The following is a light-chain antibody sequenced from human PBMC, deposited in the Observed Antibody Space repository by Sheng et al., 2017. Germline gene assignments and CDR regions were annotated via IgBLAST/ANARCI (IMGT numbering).Light chain of an antibody. CDR3: QQRTNFLWT. CDR1: HNIKNN. CDR2: LHP. Sequence: IVLTQSPATVALSPGERATLSCRASHNIKNNLAWYQQKPARLPGSSSMLHPTRPLTSQTGSMGPGSGTDFSLTISSLEPEDFAVYYCQQRTNFLWTFGQGTKVEIK. V-gene: IGKV3-11*01. J-gene: IGKJ1*01.